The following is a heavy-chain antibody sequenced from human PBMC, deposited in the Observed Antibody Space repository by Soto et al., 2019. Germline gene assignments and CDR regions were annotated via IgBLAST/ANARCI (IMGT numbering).Heavy chain of an antibody. J-gene: IGHJ6*02. CDR3: ARAPRGYCMAV. CDR1: GDSVRSNSC. V-gene: IGHV4-4*02. CDR2: IHHSGST. Sequence: QVQLQESGPRLVKPSGTLSLTCTVSGDSVRSNSCWSWVRQPPGQGLEWIGEIHHSGSTNYNSSLTSRVAISRDKSKHQFYLNLYSVAAAVAAVFYCARAPRGYCMAVWGQGTTVSVSS.